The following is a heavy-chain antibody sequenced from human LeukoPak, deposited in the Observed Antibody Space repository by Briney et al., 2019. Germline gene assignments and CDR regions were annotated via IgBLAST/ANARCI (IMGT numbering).Heavy chain of an antibody. CDR2: ISGSNDNT. V-gene: IGHV3-23*01. CDR3: ANDFDY. J-gene: IGHJ4*02. CDR1: GFTFNNYA. Sequence: SGGSLRLSCAPSGFTFNNYAKRWARQAPGKGLEWVSTISGSNDNTYYADSVKGRFTISRDNSKNTLYLQMNSLRADDTALYYCANDFDYWGQGTLVTVSS.